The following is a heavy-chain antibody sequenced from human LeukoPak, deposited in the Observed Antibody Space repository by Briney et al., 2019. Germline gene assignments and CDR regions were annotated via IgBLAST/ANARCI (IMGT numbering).Heavy chain of an antibody. V-gene: IGHV4-59*01. D-gene: IGHD3-16*01. CDR3: ARLNYYYYMDV. Sequence: SETLSLTCTVSGVSISSYYWSWIRQPPGKGLEWIGYIYYSGSTNYNPSLKSRVTISVDTSKNQFSLKLSSVTAADTAVYYCARLNYYYYMDVWGKGTTVTVSS. J-gene: IGHJ6*03. CDR1: GVSISSYY. CDR2: IYYSGST.